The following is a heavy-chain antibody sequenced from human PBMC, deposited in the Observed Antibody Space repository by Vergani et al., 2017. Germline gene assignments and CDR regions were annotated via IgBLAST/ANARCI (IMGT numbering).Heavy chain of an antibody. CDR1: GYTFTSYD. D-gene: IGHD6-19*01. Sequence: QVQLVQSGAEVKKPGASVKVSCKASGYTFTSYDINWVRQATGQGLEWMGWMNPNSGNTGYAQKFQGRVTMTRNTSISTAYMELSSLRSEDTAVYYCATGGYSSGWSPGIFDYWGQGTLVTVSS. V-gene: IGHV1-8*01. J-gene: IGHJ4*02. CDR2: MNPNSGNT. CDR3: ATGGYSSGWSPGIFDY.